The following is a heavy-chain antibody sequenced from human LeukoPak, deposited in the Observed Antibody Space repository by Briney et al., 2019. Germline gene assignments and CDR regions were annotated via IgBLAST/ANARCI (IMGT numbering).Heavy chain of an antibody. CDR2: VDYSGST. CDR3: TRGYYEPFDR. J-gene: IGHJ4*02. CDR1: GGSVSSSH. V-gene: IGHV4-59*02. Sequence: SETLSLNCTVSGGSVSSSHWNWIRQPPGKGLEWIGNVDYSGSTKYNPSPRSRVTMSLDTSNNQFSLKLRSVTASDTALYYCTRGYYEPFDRWGQGTLVTVSS. D-gene: IGHD3-22*01.